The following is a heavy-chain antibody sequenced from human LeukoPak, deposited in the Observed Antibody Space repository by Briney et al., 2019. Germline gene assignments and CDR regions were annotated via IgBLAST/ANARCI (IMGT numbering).Heavy chain of an antibody. J-gene: IGHJ3*02. D-gene: IGHD3-22*01. CDR1: GGTFSSYA. V-gene: IGHV1-69*13. Sequence: ASVKVSRKASGGTFSSYAISWVRQAPGQGLEWMGGIIPIFGTANYAQKFQGRVTITADESTSTAYMELSSLRSEDTAVYYCARLRGDSRGAFDIWGQGTMVTVSS. CDR3: ARLRGDSRGAFDI. CDR2: IIPIFGTA.